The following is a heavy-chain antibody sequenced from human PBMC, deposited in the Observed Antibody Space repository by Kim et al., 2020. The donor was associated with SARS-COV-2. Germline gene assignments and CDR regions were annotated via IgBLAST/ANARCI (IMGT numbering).Heavy chain of an antibody. D-gene: IGHD6-19*01. Sequence: SVKVSCKASGFTFTSSAVQWVRQARGQRLEWIGWIVVGCGNTNYAQKFQERVTITRDMSTSTAYMELSSLRSEDTAVYYCAGMVGYSSGWTREYWGQGTLVTASS. CDR2: IVVGCGNT. CDR3: AGMVGYSSGWTREY. V-gene: IGHV1-58*01. J-gene: IGHJ4*02. CDR1: GFTFTSSA.